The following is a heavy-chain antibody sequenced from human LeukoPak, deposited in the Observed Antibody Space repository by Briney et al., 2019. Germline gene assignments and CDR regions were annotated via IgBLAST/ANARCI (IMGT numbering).Heavy chain of an antibody. Sequence: GGSLRLSCAASGFTFSSYAMSWVRQAPGKGLEWVSVIYSGGSTYYADSVKGRFTISRDNSKNTLYLQMNSLRAEDTAVYYCARELRYSYGYYFDYWGQGTLVTVSS. CDR2: IYSGGST. D-gene: IGHD5-18*01. J-gene: IGHJ4*02. V-gene: IGHV3-53*01. CDR1: GFTFSSYA. CDR3: ARELRYSYGYYFDY.